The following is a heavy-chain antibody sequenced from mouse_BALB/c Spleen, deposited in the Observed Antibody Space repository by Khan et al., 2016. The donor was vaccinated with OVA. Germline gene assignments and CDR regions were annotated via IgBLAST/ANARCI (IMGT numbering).Heavy chain of an antibody. V-gene: IGHV5-4*02. CDR3: VRGYYGNPVAY. D-gene: IGHD2-1*01. Sequence: EVELVESGGGLVKPGGSLKLSCAASGFTFSDYYMYWVRQTPEKRLEWVATISDGGGYTYYPDSVKGRFTLSRDASKHNLYLHMSSLKSEDTAMYYCVRGYYGNPVAYWGQGTLVTVSA. J-gene: IGHJ3*01. CDR2: ISDGGGYT. CDR1: GFTFSDYY.